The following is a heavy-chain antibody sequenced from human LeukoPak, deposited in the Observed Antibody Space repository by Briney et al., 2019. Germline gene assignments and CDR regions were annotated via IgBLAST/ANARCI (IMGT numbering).Heavy chain of an antibody. CDR3: AKAIERTSTIDTTYNWFDP. D-gene: IGHD1-1*01. CDR2: ISGSGAYI. J-gene: IGHJ5*02. V-gene: IGHV3-23*01. Sequence: PGGSLRLSCAASGFTFSSYAMTWIRQAPGKGLEWVSAISGSGAYIYYADSVKGRFTMSRDNSKNTLYLQMNSLRAEDTAVYYCAKAIERTSTIDTTYNWFDPWGQGTLVTVSS. CDR1: GFTFSSYA.